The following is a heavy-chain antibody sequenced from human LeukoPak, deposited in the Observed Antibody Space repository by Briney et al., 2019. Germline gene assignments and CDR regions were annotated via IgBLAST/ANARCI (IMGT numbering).Heavy chain of an antibody. D-gene: IGHD1-14*01. CDR1: GFTFSFYE. J-gene: IGHJ3*02. CDR3: ARDRAGGGI. CDR2: ISSGGDTI. Sequence: GGSLRLSCAASGFTFSFYEMNWFRQAPGKGLEWLSYISSGGDTIFYAASVKGRFTISRDNAKNSLFLQMNSLRAEDTAVYYCARDRAGGGIWAQGTLVTVSS. V-gene: IGHV3-48*03.